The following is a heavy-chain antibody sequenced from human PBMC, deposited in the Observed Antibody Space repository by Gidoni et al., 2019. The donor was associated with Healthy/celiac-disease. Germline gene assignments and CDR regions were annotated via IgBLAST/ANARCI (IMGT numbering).Heavy chain of an antibody. Sequence: QVQLQESGPGLVKPSGTLSLTCAVSGGSISSSTWLSWVRPPPGKGLEWIGEIYHSGSTNYNPSRKSRVTISVDKSKNQFSLKLSSGTAADTAVYYCAREVGPDYYYYYMDVWGKGTTVTVSS. D-gene: IGHD3-16*01. V-gene: IGHV4-4*02. J-gene: IGHJ6*03. CDR3: AREVGPDYYYYYMDV. CDR1: GGSISSSTW. CDR2: IYHSGST.